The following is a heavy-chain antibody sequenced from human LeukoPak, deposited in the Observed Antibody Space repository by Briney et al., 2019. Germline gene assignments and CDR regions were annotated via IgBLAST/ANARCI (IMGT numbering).Heavy chain of an antibody. CDR1: GFTFSDYY. CDR3: ARSTTRYDTLTGYSDAFDI. J-gene: IGHJ3*02. D-gene: IGHD3-9*01. Sequence: PGGSLRLSCAASGFTFSDYYMSWIRQAPGKGLEWLSYISGSGTTIYYADSVKGRFTISRDNAKDSLYLQMNSLRAEDTAVYYCARSTTRYDTLTGYSDAFDIWGQGTMVTVSS. CDR2: ISGSGTTI. V-gene: IGHV3-11*01.